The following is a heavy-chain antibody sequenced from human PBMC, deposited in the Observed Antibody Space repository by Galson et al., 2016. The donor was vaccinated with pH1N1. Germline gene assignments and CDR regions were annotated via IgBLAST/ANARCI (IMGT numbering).Heavy chain of an antibody. Sequence: SVMVSCKASGYTFASYAINWVRQVPGQGLEWMGWIHTTTGDPSYGQGFTGRFVFSLDTSVTTAYLQISSLKTEDAAVYYCARESYRCSGGSCYFDSWGQGTLVTVSS. D-gene: IGHD2-15*01. V-gene: IGHV7-4-1*02. J-gene: IGHJ4*02. CDR3: ARESYRCSGGSCYFDS. CDR1: GYTFASYA. CDR2: IHTTTGDP.